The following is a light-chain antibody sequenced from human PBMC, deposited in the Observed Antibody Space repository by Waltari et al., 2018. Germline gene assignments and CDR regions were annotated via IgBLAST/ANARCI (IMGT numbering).Light chain of an antibody. CDR1: QGISSS. CDR3: QQVDSYPLS. CDR2: AAS. Sequence: IQLTQSPSSLSASVGDRVNIPCRATQGISSSLTWYQQKPGKAPSLLIYAASTLQSGVPSRFSGSGSGTDFTLTISSLQPEDFATYYCQQVDSYPLSCGGGTKVEIK. V-gene: IGKV1-9*01. J-gene: IGKJ4*01.